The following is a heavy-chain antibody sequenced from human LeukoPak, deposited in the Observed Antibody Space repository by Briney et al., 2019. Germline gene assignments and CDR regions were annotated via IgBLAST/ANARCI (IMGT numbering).Heavy chain of an antibody. CDR1: AGSISSSSHH. V-gene: IGHV4-39*01. D-gene: IGHD3-3*01. CDR2: IYYGRPA. CDR3: VRHDGRGGNTMGALDS. J-gene: IGHJ4*02. Sequence: SETLSLTCTVSAGSISSSSHHWGWIRQSPGKGLEWIGAIYYGRPAYYNPSLNRRVTIPVATYTNQFSLQLNSVTAADTAVYYCVRHDGRGGNTMGALDSWGQGSLVTVSS.